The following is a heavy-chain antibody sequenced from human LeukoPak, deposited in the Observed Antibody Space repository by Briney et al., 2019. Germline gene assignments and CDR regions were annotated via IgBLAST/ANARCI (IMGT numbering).Heavy chain of an antibody. Sequence: VASVKVSCKASGYTFTGYYMHWVRQAPGQGLEWMGWINPNSGGTNYAQKFQGRVTMTRDTSISTAYMELSRLRSDDTAVYYCARGYCSGGSCNPFDYWGQGTLVTVSS. J-gene: IGHJ4*02. CDR3: ARGYCSGGSCNPFDY. V-gene: IGHV1-2*02. D-gene: IGHD2-15*01. CDR2: INPNSGGT. CDR1: GYTFTGYY.